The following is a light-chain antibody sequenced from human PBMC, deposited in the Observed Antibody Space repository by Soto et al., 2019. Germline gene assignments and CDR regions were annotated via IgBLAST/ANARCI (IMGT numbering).Light chain of an antibody. CDR3: QQHGDSPQT. V-gene: IGKV3-20*01. CDR1: QSVGSS. Sequence: EIVLTQSPGTLSLSPGERATLSCRASQSVGSSLSWYQQKPGQAPRLLFYGASNRATAIPDRCSGSGFGTDFTLTITRLEPEDFAVYYCQQHGDSPQTFGPGTKVEI. J-gene: IGKJ1*01. CDR2: GAS.